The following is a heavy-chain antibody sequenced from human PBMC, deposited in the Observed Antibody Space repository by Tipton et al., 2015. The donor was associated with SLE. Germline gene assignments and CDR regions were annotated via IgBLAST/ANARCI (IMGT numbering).Heavy chain of an antibody. Sequence: TLSLTCTVSGYSIGSGFYWGWIRQPPGKGLEWIATVFHSGTTHYSPSLRSRLSVSIDTSKNQFSLKLTSVTAADTAVYYCARDPLVRSPGAGGFFDLWGHGTLVTVSS. CDR2: VFHSGTT. CDR1: GYSIGSGFY. D-gene: IGHD3-16*02. V-gene: IGHV4-38-2*02. CDR3: ARDPLVRSPGAGGFFDL. J-gene: IGHJ4*01.